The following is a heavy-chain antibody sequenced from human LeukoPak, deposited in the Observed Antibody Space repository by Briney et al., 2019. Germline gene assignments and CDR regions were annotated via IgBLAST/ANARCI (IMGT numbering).Heavy chain of an antibody. CDR1: GFTFSDYY. J-gene: IGHJ4*02. D-gene: IGHD3-10*01. V-gene: IGHV3-11*04. Sequence: GGSLRLSCAASGFTFSDYYMSWIRQAPGKGLEWVSYVSSSGSTIYYADSVKGRFTISRDNAKNSLYLQMNSLGAEDTAVYYCARAYYYGSGSLWGQGTLVTVSS. CDR3: ARAYYYGSGSL. CDR2: VSSSGSTI.